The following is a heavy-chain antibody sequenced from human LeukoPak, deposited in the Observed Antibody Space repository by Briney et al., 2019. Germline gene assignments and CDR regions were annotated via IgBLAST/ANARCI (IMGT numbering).Heavy chain of an antibody. CDR1: GFTFSSYW. V-gene: IGHV3-7*01. CDR3: ARRGNYSYYHMDV. J-gene: IGHJ6*03. Sequence: PGGSLRLSCAASGFTFSSYWMIWVRQAPGKGLEGVANIKQDGSEKYYVDSVKGRFTISRDNAKNSLYLQMSSLRADDTAVYYCARRGNYSYYHMDVWGKGTTVTVSS. CDR2: IKQDGSEK.